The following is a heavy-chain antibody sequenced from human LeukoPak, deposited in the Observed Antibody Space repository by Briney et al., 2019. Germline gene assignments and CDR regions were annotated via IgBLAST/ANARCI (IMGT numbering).Heavy chain of an antibody. J-gene: IGHJ6*02. CDR2: IRSKGYGGTR. Sequence: GSLRLSCTGFGFTFGDHAMSWVRHAPGKGLEWVGFIRSKGYGGTREYAASVKGRFTISRDDSTSIAYLQMNSLKTEDTAVYYCTRGPTQQWLYYGMDVWGQGTTVIVSS. CDR1: GFTFGDHA. D-gene: IGHD5-18*01. CDR3: TRGPTQQWLYYGMDV. V-gene: IGHV3-49*04.